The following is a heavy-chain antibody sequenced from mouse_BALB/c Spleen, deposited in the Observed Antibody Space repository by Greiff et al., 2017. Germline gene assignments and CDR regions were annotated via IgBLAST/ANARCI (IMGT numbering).Heavy chain of an antibody. CDR3: ARSWGNYLYWYFDV. D-gene: IGHD2-1*01. V-gene: IGHV5-17*02. CDR2: ISSGSSTI. CDR1: GLTFSSFG. J-gene: IGHJ1*01. Sequence: EVKLMESGGGLVQPGGSRKLSCAASGLTFSSFGMHWVRQAPEKGLEWVAYISSGSSTIYYADTVKGRFTISRDNPKNTLFLQMTSLRSEDTAMYYCARSWGNYLYWYFDVWGAGTTVTVSS.